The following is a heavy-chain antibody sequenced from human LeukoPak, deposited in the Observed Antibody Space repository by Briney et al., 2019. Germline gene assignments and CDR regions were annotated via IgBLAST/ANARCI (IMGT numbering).Heavy chain of an antibody. V-gene: IGHV4-59*01. D-gene: IGHD1/OR15-1a*01. J-gene: IGHJ4*02. Sequence: SETLSLTCTVSGDSMSSYYWSWIRQPPGKGLEWIGYIYYSGSTNYNPSLKSRVTISVDTSKNQFSLKLSSVTAADAAVYYCAREADTGPGGSSLRKRTTYYFDYWGQGTLVTVSS. CDR3: AREADTGPGGSSLRKRTTYYFDY. CDR2: IYYSGST. CDR1: GDSMSSYY.